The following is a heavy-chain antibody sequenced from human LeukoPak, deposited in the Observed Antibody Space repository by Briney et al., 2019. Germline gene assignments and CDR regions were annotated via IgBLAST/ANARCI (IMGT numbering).Heavy chain of an antibody. D-gene: IGHD6-13*01. V-gene: IGHV5-51*01. J-gene: IGHJ4*02. Sequence: GESLKISCKAYGYRFTSYWIGWVRQMPGKGLEWMGIIYPGDSDTRYSPSFQGQVTISADKSISTAYLQWSSLKASDTAMYYCARRYSSSQHLLFDYWGQGTLVTVSS. CDR1: GYRFTSYW. CDR2: IYPGDSDT. CDR3: ARRYSSSQHLLFDY.